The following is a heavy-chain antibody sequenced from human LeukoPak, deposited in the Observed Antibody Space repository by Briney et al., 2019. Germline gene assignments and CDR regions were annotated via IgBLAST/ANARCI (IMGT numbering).Heavy chain of an antibody. CDR2: IYNTGTT. D-gene: IGHD1-14*01. J-gene: IGHJ4*02. V-gene: IGHV4-59*08. CDR1: GGSISSSY. Sequence: SETLSLTCNVSGGSISSSYWSWIRQPPGKGLEWVGYIYNTGTTNYNPSLNSRVTISVDTSKNQLSLRPSSVTAADTAVYYCARHEPPGARRHLDYWGQGTLVTVSS. CDR3: ARHEPPGARRHLDY.